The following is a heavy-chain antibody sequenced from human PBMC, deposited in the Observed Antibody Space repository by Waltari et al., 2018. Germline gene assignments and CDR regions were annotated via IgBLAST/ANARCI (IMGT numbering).Heavy chain of an antibody. CDR1: GGSFSGYY. D-gene: IGHD1-7*01. J-gene: IGHJ6*02. V-gene: IGHV4-34*01. CDR2: INHSGST. CDR3: ARAQVRNWNYGKYYYYYGMDV. Sequence: QVQLQQWGAGLLKPSETLSLTCAVYGGSFSGYYWSWIRQPPGKGLEWIGEINHSGSTNYNPSLKSRVTISVDTSKNQFSLKLSSVTAADTAVYYCARAQVRNWNYGKYYYYYGMDVWGQGTTVTVSS.